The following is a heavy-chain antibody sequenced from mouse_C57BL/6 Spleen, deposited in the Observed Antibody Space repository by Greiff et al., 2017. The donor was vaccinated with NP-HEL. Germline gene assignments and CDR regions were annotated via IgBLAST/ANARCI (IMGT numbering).Heavy chain of an antibody. D-gene: IGHD1-1*01. CDR3: ARERGFITTVVGYFDV. CDR2: INYDGSST. Sequence: EVQLVESEGGLVQPGSSMKLSCTASGFTFSDYYMAWVRQVPEKGLEWVANINYDGSSTYYLDSLKSRFIISRDNAKNILYLQMSSLKSEDTATYYCARERGFITTVVGYFDVWGTGTTVTVSS. CDR1: GFTFSDYY. J-gene: IGHJ1*03. V-gene: IGHV5-16*01.